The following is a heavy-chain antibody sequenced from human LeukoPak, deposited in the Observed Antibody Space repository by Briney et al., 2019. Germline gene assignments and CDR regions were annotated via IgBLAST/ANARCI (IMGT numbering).Heavy chain of an antibody. CDR2: ISSSGSTI. D-gene: IGHD3-22*01. Sequence: PGGSLGLSCAASGFTFSSYEMNWVRQAPGKGLEWVSYISSSGSTIYYADSVKGRFTISRDNAKNSLYLQMNSLRAEDTAVYYCARDDSGYYGYWGQGTLVTVSS. V-gene: IGHV3-48*03. J-gene: IGHJ4*02. CDR1: GFTFSSYE. CDR3: ARDDSGYYGY.